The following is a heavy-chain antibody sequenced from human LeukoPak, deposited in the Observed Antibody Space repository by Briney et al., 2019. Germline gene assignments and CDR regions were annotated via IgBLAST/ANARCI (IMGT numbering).Heavy chain of an antibody. V-gene: IGHV3-48*03. D-gene: IGHD6-13*01. CDR3: ARIRYSSSFGD. CDR1: GFAFSSYE. J-gene: IGHJ4*02. Sequence: PGGSLRLSCAASGFAFSSYELNWVRQAPGKGLEWASYISSSGRTIYYADSVKGRFTISRDNAKNSLYLQMNSLRAEDTAVYYCARIRYSSSFGDWGQGTLVTVSS. CDR2: ISSSGRTI.